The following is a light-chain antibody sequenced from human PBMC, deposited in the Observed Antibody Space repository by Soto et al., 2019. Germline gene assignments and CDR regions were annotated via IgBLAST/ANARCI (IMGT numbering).Light chain of an antibody. V-gene: IGKV3D-20*01. CDR2: DTS. CDR1: QTFGGGY. CDR3: QQDGTSVA. J-gene: IGKJ2*01. Sequence: IGWTQSPATLSLSPGERATLSCGASQTFGGGYSAWYQQKPGLAPRLLIYDTSTRAAGIPDRFSGAGSGTDFPSTISRLEPDVFTCSYCQQDGTSVACGQGSKLPI.